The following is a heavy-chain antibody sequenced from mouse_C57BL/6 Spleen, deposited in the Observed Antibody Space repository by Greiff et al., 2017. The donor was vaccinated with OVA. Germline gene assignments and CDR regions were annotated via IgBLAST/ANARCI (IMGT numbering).Heavy chain of an antibody. CDR2: IWRGGST. J-gene: IGHJ2*01. Sequence: VKLMESGPGLVQPSQSLSITCTVSGFSLTSYGVHWVRQSPGKGLEWLGVIWRGGSTDYNAAFMSRLSITKDNSKSQVFFKMNSLQADDTAIYYCAKETAQATYSLDYWGQGTTLTVSS. CDR1: GFSLTSYG. D-gene: IGHD3-2*02. V-gene: IGHV2-5*01. CDR3: AKETAQATYSLDY.